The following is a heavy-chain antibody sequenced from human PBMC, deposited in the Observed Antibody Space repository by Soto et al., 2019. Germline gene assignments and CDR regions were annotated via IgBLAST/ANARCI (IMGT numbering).Heavy chain of an antibody. CDR1: GCARSNARMG. CDR3: PRIYNPLVTDY. D-gene: IGHD6-6*01. CDR2: MFSNDEK. J-gene: IGHJ4*02. V-gene: IGHV2-26*01. Sequence: AGPTLVNPTAALTLTCTVSGCARSNARMGVGWIRQPPGKAREWIAHMFSNDEKSNSTSLKSRLTVSEQSSKSQVVRTMNNMDPVHTASYFCPRIYNPLVTDYWGPGTLVTVFS.